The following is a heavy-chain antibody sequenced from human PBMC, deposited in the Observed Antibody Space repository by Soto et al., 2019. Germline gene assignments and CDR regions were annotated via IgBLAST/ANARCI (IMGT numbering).Heavy chain of an antibody. CDR1: GFDFADYA. D-gene: IGHD1-1*01. CDR3: EKSGGPLVEENNWVDP. V-gene: IGHV3-9*01. J-gene: IGHJ5*02. Sequence: GGSLRLSCATSGFDFADYAMHWVRQMPGKGREWVSSISWRSLSMVYADSVKGRFTISRDNAQNLLYLGMSRLRPEDTAFYSCEKSGGPLVEENNWVDPWGQGTLVTVTX. CDR2: ISWRSLSM.